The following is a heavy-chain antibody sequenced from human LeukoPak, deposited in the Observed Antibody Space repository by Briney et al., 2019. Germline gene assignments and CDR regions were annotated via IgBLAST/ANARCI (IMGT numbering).Heavy chain of an antibody. CDR3: ARGETSVYYYYYMDV. Sequence: GGSLRLSCAASGFTFSSYAMSWVRQAPGKGLEWVANIKQDGSEKYYVDSVKGRFTISRDNAKNSLYLQMNSLRAEDTAVYYCARGETSVYYYYYMDVWGKGTTVTVSS. CDR1: GFTFSSYA. D-gene: IGHD1-26*01. J-gene: IGHJ6*03. CDR2: IKQDGSEK. V-gene: IGHV3-7*01.